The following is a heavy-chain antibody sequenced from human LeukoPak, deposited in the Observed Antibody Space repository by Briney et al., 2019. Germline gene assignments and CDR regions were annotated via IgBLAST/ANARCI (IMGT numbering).Heavy chain of an antibody. V-gene: IGHV4-59*01. D-gene: IGHD3-3*01. CDR2: IYYGGST. CDR1: GGSISSYY. CDR3: ARDNKKTYYDFWSGLNWFDP. J-gene: IGHJ5*02. Sequence: SETLSLTCTVSGGSISSYYWSWIRQPPGKGLEWIGYIYYGGSTNYNPSLKSRVTISVDTSKNQFSLKLSSVTAADTAVYYCARDNKKTYYDFWSGLNWFDPWGQGTLVTVSS.